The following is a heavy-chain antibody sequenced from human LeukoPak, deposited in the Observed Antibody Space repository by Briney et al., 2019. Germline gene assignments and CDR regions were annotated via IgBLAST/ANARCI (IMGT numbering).Heavy chain of an antibody. D-gene: IGHD3-22*01. CDR1: GGSTSSSTYY. Sequence: KPSETLSLTCTVSGGSTSSSTYYWGWIRQPPGKGLEWIGSMYYSGSTEYNPSLKSRATISVDTSKNHFSLKLSSVTAADTAVYYCARHGSSYHYDSSGERAFDIWGQGTMVTVSS. J-gene: IGHJ3*02. CDR2: MYYSGST. CDR3: ARHGSSYHYDSSGERAFDI. V-gene: IGHV4-39*01.